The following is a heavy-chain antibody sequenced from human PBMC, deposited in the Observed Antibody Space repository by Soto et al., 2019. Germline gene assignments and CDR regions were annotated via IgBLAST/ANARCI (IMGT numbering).Heavy chain of an antibody. V-gene: IGHV3-21*01. CDR2: ISSSSSYI. CDR3: VIGPAVTTYWY. Sequence: EVQLVESGGGLVKPGGSLRLSCAASGFTFSSYSMNWVRQAPGKGLEWVSSISSSSSYIYYADSVKGRFTISRDNAKNSLSMQMNSQRAEDTAVYYCVIGPAVTTYWYWGQGTLVTVSS. CDR1: GFTFSSYS. J-gene: IGHJ4*02. D-gene: IGHD4-17*01.